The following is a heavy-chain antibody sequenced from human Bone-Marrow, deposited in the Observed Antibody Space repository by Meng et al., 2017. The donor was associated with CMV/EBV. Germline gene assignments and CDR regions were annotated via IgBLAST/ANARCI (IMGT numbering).Heavy chain of an antibody. Sequence: SETLSLTCAVYGGSFSGYYWSWIRQPPGKGLEWIGEINHSGSTNYNPSLKSRVTISVDTSKNQFSLKLSSVTAADTAVYYCARRRSSGGWFDPWGHGTLVTVSS. J-gene: IGHJ5*02. V-gene: IGHV4-34*01. D-gene: IGHD3-10*01. CDR3: ARRRSSGGWFDP. CDR1: GGSFSGYY. CDR2: INHSGST.